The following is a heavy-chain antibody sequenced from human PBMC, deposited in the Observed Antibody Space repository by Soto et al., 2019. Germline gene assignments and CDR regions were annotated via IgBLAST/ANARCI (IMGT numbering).Heavy chain of an antibody. Sequence: SETLSLTCTVSGGSISSYYWSWIRQPPGKGLEWIGYIYYSGSTNYNPSLKSRVTISVGTSKNQFSLKLSSVTAADTAVYYCARQTLGVTVIDYWGQGTLVTVSS. CDR2: IYYSGST. CDR3: ARQTLGVTVIDY. D-gene: IGHD2-21*02. V-gene: IGHV4-59*08. CDR1: GGSISSYY. J-gene: IGHJ4*02.